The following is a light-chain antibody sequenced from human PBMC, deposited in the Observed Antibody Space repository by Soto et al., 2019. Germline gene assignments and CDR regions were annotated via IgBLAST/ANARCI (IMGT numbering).Light chain of an antibody. CDR1: QSVSSN. J-gene: IGKJ1*01. CDR2: GAS. CDR3: QQYNNWPRT. Sequence: EIVMTQSPGTLSVSPGERVTLSCRASQSVSSNLAWYQQKPGQAPRLLIYGASTRATGIPARFSGSRSGTEFTLTISSLQSEDFAVYYCQQYNNWPRTFGQGTKVEIK. V-gene: IGKV3-15*01.